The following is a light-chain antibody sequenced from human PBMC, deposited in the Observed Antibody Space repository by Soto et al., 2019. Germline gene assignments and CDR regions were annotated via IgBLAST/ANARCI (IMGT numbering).Light chain of an antibody. V-gene: IGKV1-39*01. CDR3: QQSGT. CDR1: QSISSY. CDR2: AAS. J-gene: IGKJ1*01. Sequence: DIQMTQSPSSLSASVGDRVTMTCRASQSISSYLNWYQQKPGKAPKLLIYAASNLQSGVPSRFSGSGSGTDFTLTIRSLQPEDFATYYCQQSGTFGQGTKV.